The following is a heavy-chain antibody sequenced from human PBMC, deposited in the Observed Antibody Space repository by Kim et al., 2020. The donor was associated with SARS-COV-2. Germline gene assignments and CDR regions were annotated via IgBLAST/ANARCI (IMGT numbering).Heavy chain of an antibody. CDR3: AGPRDLYWYFNL. J-gene: IGHJ2*01. CDR1: GGSFSDYY. CDR2: INHSGST. V-gene: IGHV4-34*01. Sequence: SETLSLTCGVYGGSFSDYYWSWIRQPPGKGLEWIGEINHSGSTNYNPSLKSRVTISVDTSKNQFSLNMWSVTAADTAVYYCAGPRDLYWYFNLWGRGTLVTVSS.